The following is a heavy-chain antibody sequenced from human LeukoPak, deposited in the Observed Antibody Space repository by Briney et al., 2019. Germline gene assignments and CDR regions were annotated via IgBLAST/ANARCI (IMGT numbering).Heavy chain of an antibody. J-gene: IGHJ4*02. V-gene: IGHV1-69-2*01. CDR3: ATDLYERWELPLPSDY. Sequence: ASVKVSCRVSGYTFTDYYMHWVQQAPGKGLEWMGLVDPEDGETIYAEKFQGRVTITADTSTDTAYMELSSLRSEDTAVYYCATDLYERWELPLPSDYWGQGTLVTVSS. CDR1: GYTFTDYY. D-gene: IGHD1-26*01. CDR2: VDPEDGET.